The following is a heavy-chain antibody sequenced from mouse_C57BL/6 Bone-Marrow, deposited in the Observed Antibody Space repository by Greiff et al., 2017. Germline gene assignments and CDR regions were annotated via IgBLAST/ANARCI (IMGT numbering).Heavy chain of an antibody. CDR3: ARSLGRGWYVDV. Sequence: VQLQQSGAELARPGASVKLSCKASGYTFTSYGISWVKQRTGQGLEWIGEIYPRSGNTYYNEKFKGKATLTADKSSSTAYMELRSLTSEDSAVYFCARSLGRGWYVDVWGTGTTVTVSS. J-gene: IGHJ1*03. CDR2: IYPRSGNT. CDR1: GYTFTSYG. D-gene: IGHD4-1*01. V-gene: IGHV1-81*01.